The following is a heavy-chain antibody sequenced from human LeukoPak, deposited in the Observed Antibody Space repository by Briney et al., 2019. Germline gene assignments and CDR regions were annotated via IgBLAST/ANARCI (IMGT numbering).Heavy chain of an antibody. J-gene: IGHJ6*02. Sequence: SGGSLRLSCAASGFTVSSNYMSWVRQAPGKGLEWVSVIYNGGNTYYADSVKGRFTISRDNSKNTLYLQMYSLRAEDTAVYYCATDLTGIAAAGYYYYGMDVWGQGTTVTVSS. CDR3: ATDLTGIAAAGYYYYGMDV. V-gene: IGHV3-53*01. D-gene: IGHD6-13*01. CDR1: GFTVSSNY. CDR2: IYNGGNT.